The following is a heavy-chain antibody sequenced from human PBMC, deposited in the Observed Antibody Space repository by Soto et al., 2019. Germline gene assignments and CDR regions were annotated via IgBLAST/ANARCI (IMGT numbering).Heavy chain of an antibody. J-gene: IGHJ6*02. Sequence: QVQLQESGPGLVKPSGTLSLRCAVSGGSISSNNWWNWVRQTPGKGLEWIGEIHASGSTNYKPSLQSRLTMSVDKSENQFSLSLNSVTAADTAVYYCARAAAGTNDLFKYYGLDVWGQGTSVTVSS. CDR2: IHASGST. CDR3: ARAAAGTNDLFKYYGLDV. D-gene: IGHD6-13*01. V-gene: IGHV4-4*02. CDR1: GGSISSNNW.